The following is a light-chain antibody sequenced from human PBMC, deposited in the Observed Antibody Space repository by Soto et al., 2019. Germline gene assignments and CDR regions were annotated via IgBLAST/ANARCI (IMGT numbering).Light chain of an antibody. Sequence: VLPQSPDTLSLSPGDRATLSCRASQSVRSTFLAWYQQKPGQAPRLLIYGASNKAAGIPERFSGSASGTEFTLPISRLEPDDSAVYYCQQYHDSPMKTFGQGTKLQIK. CDR1: QSVRSTF. V-gene: IGKV3-20*01. J-gene: IGKJ2*01. CDR2: GAS. CDR3: QQYHDSPMKT.